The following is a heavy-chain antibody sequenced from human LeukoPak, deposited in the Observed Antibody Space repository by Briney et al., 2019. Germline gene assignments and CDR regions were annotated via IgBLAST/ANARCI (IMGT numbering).Heavy chain of an antibody. Sequence: GRSLRLSCAASGFTFSSYGMHWVRQAPGKGLEWVAVISYDGSNKYYADSVKGRFTISRDNSKNTLYLQMNSLRAEDTAVYYCARDRHTAMVGLFDYWGQGTLVTVSS. CDR2: ISYDGSNK. D-gene: IGHD5-18*01. V-gene: IGHV3-30*03. CDR1: GFTFSSYG. CDR3: ARDRHTAMVGLFDY. J-gene: IGHJ4*02.